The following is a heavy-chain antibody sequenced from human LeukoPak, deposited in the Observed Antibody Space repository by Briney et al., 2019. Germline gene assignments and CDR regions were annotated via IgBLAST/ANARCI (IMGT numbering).Heavy chain of an antibody. Sequence: GGSLRLSCAASGFTFSSYAMSWVRQAPGKGLEWVSAISGSGGSTYYADSVKGRFTISRDNSKNTLYLQMNSLRAEDTAVYYCAKVMVRRIREPYYFDYWGQGTLVTVSS. CDR1: GFTFSSYA. V-gene: IGHV3-23*01. CDR3: AKVMVRRIREPYYFDY. CDR2: ISGSGGST. J-gene: IGHJ4*02. D-gene: IGHD3-10*01.